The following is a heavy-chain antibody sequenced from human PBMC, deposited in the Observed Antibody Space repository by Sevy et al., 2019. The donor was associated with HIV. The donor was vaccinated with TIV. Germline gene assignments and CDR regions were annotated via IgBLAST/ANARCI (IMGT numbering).Heavy chain of an antibody. CDR1: GFTVSSNY. V-gene: IGHV3-53*01. CDR3: ARGPSEIVALGY. Sequence: GALRLSCAASGFTVSSNYMSWVRQAPGKGLEWVSVIYSGGSTYYADSVKGRFTISRDNSKNTLYLQMNSLRAEDTAVYYCARGPSEIVALGYWGQGTLVTVSS. CDR2: IYSGGST. D-gene: IGHD6-6*01. J-gene: IGHJ4*02.